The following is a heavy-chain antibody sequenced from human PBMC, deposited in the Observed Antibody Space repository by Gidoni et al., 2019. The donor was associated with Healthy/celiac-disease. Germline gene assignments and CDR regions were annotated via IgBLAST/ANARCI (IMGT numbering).Heavy chain of an antibody. V-gene: IGHV4-34*01. CDR1: GGSLSGYY. D-gene: IGHD3-10*01. CDR2: INHSGST. Sequence: QVQLQQWGAGLLKPSETLSLTCAVYGGSLSGYYWSWIRQPPGKGLEWIGEINHSGSTNYNPSLKSRVTISVDTSKNQFSLKLSSVTAADTAVYYCARGLGELSPDYWGQGTLVTVSS. J-gene: IGHJ4*02. CDR3: ARGLGELSPDY.